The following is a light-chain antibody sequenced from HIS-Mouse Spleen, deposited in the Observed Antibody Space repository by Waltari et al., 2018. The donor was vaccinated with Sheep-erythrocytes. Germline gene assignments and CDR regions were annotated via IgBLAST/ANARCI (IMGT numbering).Light chain of an antibody. CDR2: GAS. V-gene: IGKV3-20*01. CDR1: DVGGYNY. CDR3: QQYGSSPT. J-gene: IGKJ2*01. Sequence: TQPRSVSGSPGQSVTISCTGTSSDVGGYNYVSWYQQKPGQAPRLLIYGASSRATGIPDRFSGSGSGTDFTLTISRLEPEDFAVYYCQQYGSSPTFGQGTKLEIK.